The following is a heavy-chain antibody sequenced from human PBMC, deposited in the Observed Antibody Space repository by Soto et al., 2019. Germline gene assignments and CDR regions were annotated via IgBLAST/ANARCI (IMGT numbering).Heavy chain of an antibody. J-gene: IGHJ4*01. CDR3: VSGPEVDFLY. CDR2: IYYSGRT. Sequence: SWRRQPPGKGLEEIGDIYYSGRTNYNPTLKSRVTTSVATSKHQFSLQLSSVTAAATALYYFVSGPEVDFLYW. V-gene: IGHV4-59*01.